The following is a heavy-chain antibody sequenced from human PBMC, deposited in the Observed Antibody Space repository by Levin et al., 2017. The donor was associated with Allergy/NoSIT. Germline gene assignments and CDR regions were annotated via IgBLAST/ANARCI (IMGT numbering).Heavy chain of an antibody. J-gene: IGHJ6*02. CDR1: GSSLSAYG. D-gene: IGHD3-22*01. CDR3: AKDRAENCESCGQTFSYFYFYGMDV. Sequence: GGSLRLSCAASGSSLSAYGMHWVRQAPGKGLEWVAVISYDGNNKYYVGSVRGRFTISRDNSKNTLYLQMNSLRPEDTAVYYCAKDRAENCESCGQTFSYFYFYGMDVWGQGTTVTVSS. V-gene: IGHV3-30*18. CDR2: ISYDGNNK.